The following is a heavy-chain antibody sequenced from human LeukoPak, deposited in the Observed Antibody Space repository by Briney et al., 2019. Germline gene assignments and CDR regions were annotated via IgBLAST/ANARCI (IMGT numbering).Heavy chain of an antibody. V-gene: IGHV4-59*01. CDR1: GGSISSYY. CDR3: ARGRGVNWFDP. Sequence: SETLSLTCTVSGGSISSYYWSWIRQPPGKGLEWIGYIYYSGSTNYNPSLKSRVTISVDTSKNKFSLKLSSVTAADTAVYYCARGRGVNWFDPWGQGTLVTVSS. CDR2: IYYSGST. D-gene: IGHD3-10*01. J-gene: IGHJ5*02.